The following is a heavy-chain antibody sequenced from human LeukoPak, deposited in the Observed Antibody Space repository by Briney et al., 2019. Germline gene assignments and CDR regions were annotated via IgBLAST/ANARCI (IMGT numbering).Heavy chain of an antibody. V-gene: IGHV3-30*02. CDR2: IRNDGSNK. Sequence: GGSLRLSCAASGFTFSSYGMHWVRQAPGKGLEWVAFIRNDGSNKYYADSVKGRFTISRDNSKTTLYLQMNSLRAEDTAVYYCAKGRGWEASYYYYYMDVWGKGTTVTISS. CDR3: AKGRGWEASYYYYYMDV. J-gene: IGHJ6*03. D-gene: IGHD1-26*01. CDR1: GFTFSSYG.